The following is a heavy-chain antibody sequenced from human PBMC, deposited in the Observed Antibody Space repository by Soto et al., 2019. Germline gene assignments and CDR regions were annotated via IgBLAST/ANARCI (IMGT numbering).Heavy chain of an antibody. D-gene: IGHD3-22*01. CDR2: IIPIFGTA. CDR3: ARADTSVVVVTTYYYYYGMDV. Sequence: QVQLVQSGAEVKKPGSSVKVSCKASGGTFSSYAISWVRQAPGQGLEWMGGIIPIFGTANYAQKFQGRVTITADESTSTAYMELSSLRSEDTAVYYCARADTSVVVVTTYYYYYGMDVWGQGTTVTVSS. V-gene: IGHV1-69*01. J-gene: IGHJ6*02. CDR1: GGTFSSYA.